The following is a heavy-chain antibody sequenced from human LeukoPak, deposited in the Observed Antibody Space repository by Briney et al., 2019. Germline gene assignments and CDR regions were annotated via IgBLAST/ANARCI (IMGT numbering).Heavy chain of an antibody. D-gene: IGHD3-3*01. Sequence: PGGSLRLSCAASGFTFSSYWMNWARQAPGKGLEWVGFIRSKAYGGTTEYAASVKGRFTISRDDSKSIAYLQMNSLKTEDTAVYYCTRDRYYDFWSGYYTGPTADAFDIWGQGTMVTVSS. J-gene: IGHJ3*02. CDR1: GFTFSSYW. V-gene: IGHV3-49*04. CDR3: TRDRYYDFWSGYYTGPTADAFDI. CDR2: IRSKAYGGTT.